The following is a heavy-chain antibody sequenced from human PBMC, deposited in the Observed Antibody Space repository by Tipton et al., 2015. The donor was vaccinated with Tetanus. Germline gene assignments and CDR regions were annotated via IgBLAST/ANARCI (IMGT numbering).Heavy chain of an antibody. J-gene: IGHJ3*02. CDR1: GGSISTRNYF. D-gene: IGHD3-16*01. CDR2: IYYSGST. CDR3: ARTWGVWVTSIDAFDI. V-gene: IGHV4-39*01. Sequence: TLSLTCTVSGGSISTRNYFWGWIRQAPGKGLEWIGNIYYSGSTDYNPSLKSQVAISVDTSKNQFSLKLSSVTAADTAVYYCARTWGVWVTSIDAFDIRGQGTKVAVSS.